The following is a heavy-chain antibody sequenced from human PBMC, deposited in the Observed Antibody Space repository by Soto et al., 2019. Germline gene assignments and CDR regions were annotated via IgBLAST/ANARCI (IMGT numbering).Heavy chain of an antibody. D-gene: IGHD3-3*01. J-gene: IGHJ4*02. V-gene: IGHV4-59*08. CDR1: GGSISRYY. CDR2: IYYSGST. CDR3: SRGGWRQIDY. Sequence: SEALSLTCTVSGGSISRYYWNWIRQSPGKGLEWIGYIYYSGSTNYNPSLKSRVTISVDTSKNQFSLKLSSVTAADTAVYYCSRGGWRQIDYWGQGTLVTVSS.